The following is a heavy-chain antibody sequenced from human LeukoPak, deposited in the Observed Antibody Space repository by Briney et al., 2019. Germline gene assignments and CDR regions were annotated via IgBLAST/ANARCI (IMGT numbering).Heavy chain of an antibody. CDR3: ATTHVVVTANFDY. CDR2: ISYDGSNK. Sequence: GGSLRLSCAASGFTFSSYAMHWVRQAPGEGLEWVAVISYDGSNKYYADSVRGRFTISRDNSKNTLYLQMNSLRAEDTAVYYCATTHVVVTANFDYWGQGTLVTVSS. V-gene: IGHV3-30-3*01. CDR1: GFTFSSYA. J-gene: IGHJ4*02. D-gene: IGHD2-21*02.